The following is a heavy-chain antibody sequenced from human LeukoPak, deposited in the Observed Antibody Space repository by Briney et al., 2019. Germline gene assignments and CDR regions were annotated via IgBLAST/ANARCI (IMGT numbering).Heavy chain of an antibody. CDR2: MNIDGSEK. CDR1: GFTFSSYW. D-gene: IGHD1-26*01. V-gene: IGHV3-7*01. J-gene: IGHJ4*02. CDR3: ARDPVEWELLLDY. Sequence: GGSLRLSCTASGFTFSSYWMGWVRQAPGKRLEWVANMNIDGSEKYYADSAKGRFTISRDNARNSVYLQMNSLRVEDTAVYYCARDPVEWELLLDYWGQGTLVTVSS.